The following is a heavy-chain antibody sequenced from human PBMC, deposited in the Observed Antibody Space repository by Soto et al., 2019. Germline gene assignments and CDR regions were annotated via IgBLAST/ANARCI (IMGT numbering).Heavy chain of an antibody. CDR2: ISNSDYTT. V-gene: IGHV3-11*01. Sequence: QVHLVASGGGLVKPGGSLRLSCVASGSTLSENNLTWFRQAPGKGLEWLSYISNSDYTTYYADSVKGRFTISRDNAKNSLYLQLNGLRVEDTAVYYCASGKWSLDYWGQGILVTVSS. CDR3: ASGKWSLDY. CDR1: GSTLSENN. D-gene: IGHD2-8*01. J-gene: IGHJ4*02.